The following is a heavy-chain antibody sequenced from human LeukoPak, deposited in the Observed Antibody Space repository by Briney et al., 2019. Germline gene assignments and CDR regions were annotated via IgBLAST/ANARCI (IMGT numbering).Heavy chain of an antibody. CDR1: GFTFSSYA. CDR2: IKKDGSET. V-gene: IGHV3-7*03. Sequence: GGSLRLSCAASGFTFSSYAMSWVRQVPGKGLEWVANIKKDGSETYYVDSVKGRFTISRGNAKNSLYLQMNSLRAEDTAMYYCARGRYSGTTYYFDYWGQGTLVTVSS. J-gene: IGHJ4*02. D-gene: IGHD5-12*01. CDR3: ARGRYSGTTYYFDY.